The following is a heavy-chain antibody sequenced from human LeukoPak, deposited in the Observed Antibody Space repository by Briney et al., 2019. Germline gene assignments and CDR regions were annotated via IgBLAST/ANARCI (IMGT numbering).Heavy chain of an antibody. Sequence: GGSLRLSCAASGFTFSSYGMHWVRQAPGKGLEWVAVIWYDGSNKYYADSVRGRFTISRDNSKNTLYLQMNSLRAEDTAVYYCAWEGTMLVRGVSYFDYWGQGTLVTVSS. V-gene: IGHV3-33*01. CDR1: GFTFSSYG. CDR2: IWYDGSNK. CDR3: AWEGTMLVRGVSYFDY. D-gene: IGHD3-10*01. J-gene: IGHJ4*02.